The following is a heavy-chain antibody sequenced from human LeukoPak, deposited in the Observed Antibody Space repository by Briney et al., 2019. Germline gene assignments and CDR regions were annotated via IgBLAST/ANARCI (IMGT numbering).Heavy chain of an antibody. D-gene: IGHD5-18*01. CDR3: AKDSLRIQLNMDV. CDR2: ITYGGTNK. V-gene: IGHV3-30*18. CDR1: GFTFSSYA. J-gene: IGHJ6*03. Sequence: GGSLRLSCAASGFTFSSYAMHWVRQAPGKGLEWVAVITYGGTNKYYVDSVKGRFTISRDNSKNTLYLQMNSLRAEDTAVYYCAKDSLRIQLNMDVWGKGTTVTVSS.